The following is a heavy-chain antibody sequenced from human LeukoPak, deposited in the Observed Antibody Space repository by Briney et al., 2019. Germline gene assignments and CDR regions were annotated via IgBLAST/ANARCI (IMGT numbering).Heavy chain of an antibody. CDR1: GGXFSGYY. Sequence: PSETLSLTCVVYGGXFSGYYRSWIRQPPGKGLEWIGEINHRGSTNYNPSLKSRVTISVDASRNQFSLKLTSVTAADTAVFYCARGLDSSGDYWGQGTLVTVSS. J-gene: IGHJ4*02. D-gene: IGHD6-25*01. V-gene: IGHV4-34*01. CDR2: INHRGST. CDR3: ARGLDSSGDY.